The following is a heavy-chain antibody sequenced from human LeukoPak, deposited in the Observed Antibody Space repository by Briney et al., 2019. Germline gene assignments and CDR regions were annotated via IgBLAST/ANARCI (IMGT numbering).Heavy chain of an antibody. CDR3: ARHGEAAAGPSTRYMDV. CDR1: GGSFSGYY. J-gene: IGHJ6*03. V-gene: IGHV4-34*01. D-gene: IGHD6-13*01. Sequence: PSETLSLTCAVYGGSFSGYYWSWIRQPPGKGLEWIGEINHSGSTNYNPSLKSRVTISVDTSKNQFSLKLSSVTAADTAVYYCARHGEAAAGPSTRYMDVWGKGTTVTVSS. CDR2: INHSGST.